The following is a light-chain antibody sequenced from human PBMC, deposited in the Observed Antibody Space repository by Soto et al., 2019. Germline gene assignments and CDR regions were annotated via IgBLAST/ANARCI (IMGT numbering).Light chain of an antibody. V-gene: IGKV1D-12*01. CDR1: QGISSS. CDR2: STY. CDR3: QQADSFPRT. Sequence: DIQMTQSPSSVSASIGDTVTITCRASQGISSSLAWYQQKPGRAPNLLVYSTYILYGGVTSRFRGSGSGTDFTLTISGLQPEDFATYYCQQADSFPRTFGGGTKVEIK. J-gene: IGKJ4*01.